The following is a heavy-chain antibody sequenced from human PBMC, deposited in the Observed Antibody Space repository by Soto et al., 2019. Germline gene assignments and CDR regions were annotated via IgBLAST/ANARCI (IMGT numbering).Heavy chain of an antibody. CDR3: ANEYYDSVWGSYRYPFDY. D-gene: IGHD3-16*02. CDR2: TSYDGTKK. Sequence: GGSLRLSCTASGFSFRSDLMDWVRQAPGKGLEWVAITSYDGTKKNYADSVKGRFTISRDNSNNTLYLQMNSLRGADTAVYFCANEYYDSVWGSYRYPFDYWGQGALVTVSS. CDR1: GFSFRSDL. V-gene: IGHV3-30*18. J-gene: IGHJ4*02.